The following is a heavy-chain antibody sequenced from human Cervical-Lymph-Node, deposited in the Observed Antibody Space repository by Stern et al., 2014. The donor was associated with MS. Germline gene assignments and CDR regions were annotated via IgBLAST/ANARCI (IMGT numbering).Heavy chain of an antibody. V-gene: IGHV3-64D*06. CDR1: GFTFSSYA. CDR2: ISSNGGST. D-gene: IGHD1-26*01. J-gene: IGHJ6*02. Sequence: EVQLVESGGGLVQPGGSLRLSCSASGFTFSSYAMHWVRQAPGKGLEYVSAISSNGGSTYYADSVKGRFTISRDNSKNTLYLQMSSLRAEDTAVYYCVKDGRLSSPYYYYGMDVWGQGTTVTVSS. CDR3: VKDGRLSSPYYYYGMDV.